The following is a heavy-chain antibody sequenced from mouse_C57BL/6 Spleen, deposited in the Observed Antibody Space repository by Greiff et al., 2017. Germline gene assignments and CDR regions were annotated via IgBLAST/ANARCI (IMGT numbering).Heavy chain of an antibody. J-gene: IGHJ2*01. V-gene: IGHV1-26*01. CDR3: ARPLTGFDY. D-gene: IGHD4-1*01. Sequence: VQLQQSGPELVKPGASVKISCKASGYTFTDYYMHWVKQSHGKSLEWIGDINPNNGGTSYNQKFKGKATLPVDKSSRTAYMELRSLTSEDTAVYYCARPLTGFDYWGQGTTLTVSS. CDR1: GYTFTDYY. CDR2: INPNNGGT.